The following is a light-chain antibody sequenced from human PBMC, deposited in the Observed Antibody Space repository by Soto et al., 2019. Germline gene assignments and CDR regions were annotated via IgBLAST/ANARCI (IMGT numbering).Light chain of an antibody. CDR1: QSVSSSY. Sequence: EIVLTQSPGTLSLSPGERATLSCRASQSVSSSYLAWYQQKPGQAPMLLIYGASSRATGIPDRFSGSGSGTDFTLTISRLEPEDFAVYYCQQYGSSSPWTFGQGTKVEIK. J-gene: IGKJ1*01. V-gene: IGKV3-20*01. CDR2: GAS. CDR3: QQYGSSSPWT.